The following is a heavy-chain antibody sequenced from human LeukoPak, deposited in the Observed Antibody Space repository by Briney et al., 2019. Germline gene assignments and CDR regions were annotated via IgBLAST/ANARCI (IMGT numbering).Heavy chain of an antibody. CDR1: GGSISSGAYY. CDR3: AREVGATKGFDY. CDR2: IYYSGST. Sequence: SETLSLTCTVPGGSISSGAYYWSWIRQHPGKGLEWIGYIYYSGSTYYNPSLKSRVTISVDTSKNQFSLKLSSVTAADTAVYYCAREVGATKGFDYWGQGTLVTVSS. D-gene: IGHD1-26*01. J-gene: IGHJ4*02. V-gene: IGHV4-31*03.